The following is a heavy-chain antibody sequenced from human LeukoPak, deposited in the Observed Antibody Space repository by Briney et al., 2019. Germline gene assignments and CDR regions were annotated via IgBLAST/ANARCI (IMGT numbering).Heavy chain of an antibody. CDR1: GFTFYDYA. V-gene: IGHV3-9*01. D-gene: IGHD3-3*01. CDR2: ISWNSGSI. J-gene: IGHJ6*02. Sequence: GGSLRLSCAASGFTFYDYAMHWVRQAPGKGLEWVSGISWNSGSIGYADSVKGRFTISRDNAKNSLYLQMNSLRAEDTALYYCAKGSGPSGYYYGMDVWGQGTTVTVSS. CDR3: AKGSGPSGYYYGMDV.